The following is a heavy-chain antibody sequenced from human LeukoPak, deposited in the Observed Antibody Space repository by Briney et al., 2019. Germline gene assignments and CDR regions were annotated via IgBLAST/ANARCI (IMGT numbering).Heavy chain of an antibody. CDR3: ARRIGYCGGDCYSDAFDI. CDR2: IYYSEST. J-gene: IGHJ3*02. Sequence: SETLSLTCTVSGGSISSGDYYWSWIRQPPGKGLEWIGYIYYSESTNYNPSLKSRVTISVDTSKNQFSLRLSSVTAADTAVYYCARRIGYCGGDCYSDAFDIWGQGTMVTVSS. CDR1: GGSISSGDYY. V-gene: IGHV4-61*08. D-gene: IGHD2-21*02.